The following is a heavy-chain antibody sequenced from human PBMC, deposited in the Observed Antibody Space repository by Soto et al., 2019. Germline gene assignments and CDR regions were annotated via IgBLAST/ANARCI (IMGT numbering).Heavy chain of an antibody. Sequence: PGGSLRLSCAASGFTFSSFGMHWVRQAPGRGLEWVAVISYDGKNKYYADSVKGRFTISRDNSKNTLYLQMNSLRAEDTAVFYCTKQGHVVVIASMDVWGQGTTVTVSS. D-gene: IGHD2-21*01. V-gene: IGHV3-30*18. CDR2: ISYDGKNK. CDR3: TKQGHVVVIASMDV. CDR1: GFTFSSFG. J-gene: IGHJ6*02.